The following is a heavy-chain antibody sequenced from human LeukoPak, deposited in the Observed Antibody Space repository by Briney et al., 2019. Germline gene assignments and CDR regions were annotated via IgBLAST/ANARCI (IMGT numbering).Heavy chain of an antibody. J-gene: IGHJ3*02. CDR3: ARDGLRDDFDI. CDR2: ISYDGSNK. V-gene: IGHV3-30*03. CDR1: GFTFSSYG. Sequence: GGSLRLSCAASGFTFSSYGMHWVRQAPGKGLEWVAVISYDGSNKYYADSVKGRFTISRDNSKTTLSLQMNSLRAEDTAVYYCARDGLRDDFDIWGQGTMVTVSS.